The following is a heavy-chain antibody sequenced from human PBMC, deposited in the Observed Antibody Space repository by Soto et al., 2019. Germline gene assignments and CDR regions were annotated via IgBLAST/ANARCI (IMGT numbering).Heavy chain of an antibody. CDR3: ARGGDGYNFGYYYYGMDV. D-gene: IGHD5-12*01. J-gene: IGHJ6*02. CDR1: GGTFSSYA. Sequence: SVKVSCKASGGTFSSYAISWVRQAPGQRLEWMGGIIPIFGTANYAQKFQGRVTITADESTSTAYMELSSLRSEDTAVYYCARGGDGYNFGYYYYGMDVWGQGTTVPVSS. V-gene: IGHV1-69*13. CDR2: IIPIFGTA.